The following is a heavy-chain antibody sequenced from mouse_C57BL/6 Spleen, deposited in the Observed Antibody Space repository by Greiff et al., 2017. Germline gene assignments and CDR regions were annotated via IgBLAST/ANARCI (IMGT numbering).Heavy chain of an antibody. Sequence: QVQLQQSGAELVRPGASVTLSCKASGYTFTDYEMHWVKQTPVHGLEWIGAIDPETGGTAYNQKFKGKAILTADKSSSTAYMELRSLTSEDSAVYYCTRSGDGFHWYFDVWGTGTTVTASS. CDR2: IDPETGGT. V-gene: IGHV1-15*01. CDR3: TRSGDGFHWYFDV. D-gene: IGHD2-3*01. CDR1: GYTFTDYE. J-gene: IGHJ1*03.